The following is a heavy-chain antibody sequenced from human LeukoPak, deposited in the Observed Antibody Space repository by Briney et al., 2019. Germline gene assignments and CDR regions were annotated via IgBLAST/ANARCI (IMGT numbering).Heavy chain of an antibody. Sequence: KPSETLSLTCTVSGGSISSYYWSWIRQPAGKGLEWIGRIYTSGSTNYNPSLKSRVTMSVDTSKNQFSLKLSSVTAADTAVYYCARERPTVLRYFDWSNHDAFDIWGQGTMVTVSS. CDR2: IYTSGST. CDR3: ARERPTVLRYFDWSNHDAFDI. J-gene: IGHJ3*02. V-gene: IGHV4-4*07. D-gene: IGHD3-9*01. CDR1: GGSISSYY.